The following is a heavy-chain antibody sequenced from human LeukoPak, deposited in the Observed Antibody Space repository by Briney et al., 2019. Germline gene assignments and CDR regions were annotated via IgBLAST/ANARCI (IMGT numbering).Heavy chain of an antibody. CDR2: IYYSGST. CDR1: GGSISSSSYY. Sequence: SETLSLTCTVSGGSISSSSYYWGWIRQPPGQGLEWIGSIYYSGSTYYNPSLKSRVTISVDTSKNQFSLKLSSVTAADTAVYYCARRHSSGWSRRGFDYWGQGTLVTVSS. D-gene: IGHD6-19*01. CDR3: ARRHSSGWSRRGFDY. V-gene: IGHV4-39*01. J-gene: IGHJ4*02.